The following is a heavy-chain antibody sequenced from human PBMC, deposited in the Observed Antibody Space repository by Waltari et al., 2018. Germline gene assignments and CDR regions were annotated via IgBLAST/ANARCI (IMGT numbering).Heavy chain of an antibody. D-gene: IGHD3-9*01. V-gene: IGHV1-18*01. CDR3: VNDLNIVTEYWKTPFDA. J-gene: IGHJ5*02. Sequence: VQLEQSGAEVKRPGAAVKISCKTSGYNFGSHGISWLRQAPGQGPEWMGWVSGYISDSIYAQTCPSRLALSTDASTKTAYMNLWSLRYDDTAIYYCVNDLNIVTEYWKTPFDAWGQGTQVTVSS. CDR2: VSGYISDS. CDR1: GYNFGSHG.